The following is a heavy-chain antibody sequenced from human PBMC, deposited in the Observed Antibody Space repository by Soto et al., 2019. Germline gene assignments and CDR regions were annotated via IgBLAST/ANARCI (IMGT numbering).Heavy chain of an antibody. Sequence: ASVKVSCKVSGYTLTELSMHWVRQAPGEGLEWMGGFDPEDGETIYAQKFQGRVTMTEDTSTDTAYMELSSLRSEDTAVYYCATMVRGVSHLSGMDVWGQGTTVTVSS. CDR1: GYTLTELS. D-gene: IGHD3-10*01. J-gene: IGHJ6*02. CDR2: FDPEDGET. CDR3: ATMVRGVSHLSGMDV. V-gene: IGHV1-24*01.